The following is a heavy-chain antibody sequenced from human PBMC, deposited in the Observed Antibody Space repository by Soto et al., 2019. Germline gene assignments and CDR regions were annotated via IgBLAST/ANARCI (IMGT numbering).Heavy chain of an antibody. V-gene: IGHV1-18*04. CDR3: ARGSHYDFWSGPRGYFDH. Sequence: GASVKVSCKASGYTFTSYGISWVRQAPGQGLEWMGWISAYNGNTNYAQKLQGRVTMTTDTSTSTAYMELRSLGSDDTAVYYCARGSHYDFWSGPRGYFDHWGQGTLVTVSS. D-gene: IGHD3-3*01. J-gene: IGHJ4*02. CDR2: ISAYNGNT. CDR1: GYTFTSYG.